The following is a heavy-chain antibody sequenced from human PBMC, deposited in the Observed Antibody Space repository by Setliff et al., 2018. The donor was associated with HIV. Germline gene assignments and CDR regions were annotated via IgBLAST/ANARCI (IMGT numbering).Heavy chain of an antibody. Sequence: SVKVSRKASGYTLTGYDINWVRQATGQGLEWMGWMNPNSCNTGYAQKFQGRVTMTRNTSISTAYMELSSLRSEDTAVYYCSRGPIHDSSGYYYAYWGQGTLVTVSS. CDR1: GYTLTGYD. J-gene: IGHJ4*02. CDR2: MNPNSCNT. D-gene: IGHD3-22*01. CDR3: SRGPIHDSSGYYYAY. V-gene: IGHV1-8*02.